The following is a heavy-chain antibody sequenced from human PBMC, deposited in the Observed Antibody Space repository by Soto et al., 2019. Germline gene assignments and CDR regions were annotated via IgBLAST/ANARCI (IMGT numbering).Heavy chain of an antibody. Sequence: EVHLVESGGGLVQPGGSLRLSCGGSEFTFSSYWMYWLRQAPGKGLMLVSGIKNDGSRTTYADSVKGRFAISRDNSKNTVYLQLNSLRTEDTAVYYCARGGTGTGAFAYWGRGTLVTVSS. J-gene: IGHJ4*02. CDR2: IKNDGSRT. CDR3: ARGGTGTGAFAY. D-gene: IGHD1-1*01. V-gene: IGHV3-74*01. CDR1: EFTFSSYW.